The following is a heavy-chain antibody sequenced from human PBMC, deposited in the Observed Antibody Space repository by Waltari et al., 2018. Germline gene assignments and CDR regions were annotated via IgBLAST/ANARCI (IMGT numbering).Heavy chain of an antibody. CDR3: AGVAPIVPYYGLNV. V-gene: IGHV4-34*01. Sequence: QVQLQQWGAGLLRPSETLSLPCAVYGWSFSVSSWSWIRQPPGKGLGWIGEVNYYGRTNYNPSLKSRVTISVDRSKKQFSLKVTSVTAADTALYFCAGVAPIVPYYGLNVWGQGTTVAVSS. CDR2: VNYYGRT. J-gene: IGHJ6*02. D-gene: IGHD6-6*01. CDR1: GWSFSVSS.